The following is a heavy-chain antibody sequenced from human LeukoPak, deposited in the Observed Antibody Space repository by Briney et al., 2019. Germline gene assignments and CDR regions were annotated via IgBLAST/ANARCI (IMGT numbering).Heavy chain of an antibody. Sequence: GGSQRLSCTASGFSFISYGMHWVRQAPGKGLEWVGVISDDGRRKDYADSVKGRFTISRDNSKDTLYLQMNSLRAEDTAVYYCAKRPSDYGDYVSYFDYWGQGTLVTVS. V-gene: IGHV3-30*18. CDR1: GFSFISYG. J-gene: IGHJ4*02. D-gene: IGHD4-17*01. CDR2: ISDDGRRK. CDR3: AKRPSDYGDYVSYFDY.